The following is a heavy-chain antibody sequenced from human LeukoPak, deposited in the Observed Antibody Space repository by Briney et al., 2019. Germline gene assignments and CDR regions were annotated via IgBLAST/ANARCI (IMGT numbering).Heavy chain of an antibody. CDR2: IRSKTYGGTT. CDR1: GFTFNSYS. J-gene: IGHJ4*02. CDR3: TRESRDDYNYWGRKFDY. D-gene: IGHD5-24*01. V-gene: IGHV3-49*04. Sequence: GGSLRLSCAASGFTFNSYSMNWVRQAPGKGLEWVGFIRSKTYGGTTEYAASVKGRFTISRDDSKSIAYLQMNSLKTEDTAVYYCTRESRDDYNYWGRKFDYWGQGTLVTVSS.